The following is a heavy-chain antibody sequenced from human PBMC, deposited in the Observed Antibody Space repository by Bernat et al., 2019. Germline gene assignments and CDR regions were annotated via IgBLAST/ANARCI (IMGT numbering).Heavy chain of an antibody. Sequence: QVQLVESGGGVVQTGGSLRLSCAASGFTFSTNGMHWVRQAPGKGLEWVAFIRYDGSNKYYADSVKGRFTISRDNSKNTLYLQINSLRAEDTAVYYCAKDRGGGSYFDYWGQGTLVTVSS. CDR2: IRYDGSNK. V-gene: IGHV3-30*02. D-gene: IGHD1-26*01. CDR3: AKDRGGGSYFDY. CDR1: GFTFSTNG. J-gene: IGHJ4*02.